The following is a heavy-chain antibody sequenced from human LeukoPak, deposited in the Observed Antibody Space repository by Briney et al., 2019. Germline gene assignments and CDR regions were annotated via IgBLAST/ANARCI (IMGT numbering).Heavy chain of an antibody. V-gene: IGHV4-59*08. J-gene: IGHJ3*02. D-gene: IGHD3-16*01. Sequence: PSETLSLTCTVSGGSIRSYYWSWIRQPPGKGLEWIGYIYSSGTTYYTLYLKRRVTISLDTSKTQFSLRLSSVTVAHTAIYYCARHVWLGPFDIWGQGTMVTVSS. CDR1: GGSIRSYY. CDR3: ARHVWLGPFDI. CDR2: IYSSGTT.